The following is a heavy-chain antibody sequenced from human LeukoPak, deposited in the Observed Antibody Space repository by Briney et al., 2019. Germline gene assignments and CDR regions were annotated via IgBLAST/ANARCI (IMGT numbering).Heavy chain of an antibody. Sequence: GGSLRLSCAASGFTFSSYWMHWVRQAPGKGLVWVSRIKSDGSTNYADSVKGRFTISRDNAKNTVSLQMNSLRAEDTGVYYRARAPSEIGGYYPEYFRHWGQGTLVTVSS. CDR1: GFTFSSYW. D-gene: IGHD3-22*01. J-gene: IGHJ1*01. V-gene: IGHV3-74*01. CDR3: ARAPSEIGGYYPEYFRH. CDR2: IKSDGST.